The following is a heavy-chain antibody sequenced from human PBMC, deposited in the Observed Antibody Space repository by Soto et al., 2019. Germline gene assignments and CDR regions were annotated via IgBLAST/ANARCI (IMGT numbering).Heavy chain of an antibody. CDR3: ARVPLFSWSPGYFDY. CDR2: INDDGSST. D-gene: IGHD3-3*01. Sequence: EVQLVESGGGLVQPGGSLRLSCAASGFTFSSYWMHWVRQAPGKGLVWVSRINDDGSSTSYADSVKGRFTISRDNAKNTLYLQMNSLRAEDTAVYYCARVPLFSWSPGYFDYWGQGTLVTVSS. V-gene: IGHV3-74*01. J-gene: IGHJ4*02. CDR1: GFTFSSYW.